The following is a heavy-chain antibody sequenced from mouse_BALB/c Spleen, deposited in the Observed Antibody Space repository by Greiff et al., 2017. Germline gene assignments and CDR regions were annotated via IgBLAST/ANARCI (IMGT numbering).Heavy chain of an antibody. CDR1: GYTFTSYV. D-gene: IGHD2-4*01. J-gene: IGHJ4*01. CDR3: ARFDYDGVYYAMDY. V-gene: IGHV1-14*01. Sequence: LQESGPELVKPGASVKMSCKASGYTFTSYVMHWVKQKPGQGLEWIGYINPYNDGTKYNEKFKGKATLTSDKSSSTAYMELSSLTSEDSAVYYCARFDYDGVYYAMDYWGQGTSVTGAS. CDR2: INPYNDGT.